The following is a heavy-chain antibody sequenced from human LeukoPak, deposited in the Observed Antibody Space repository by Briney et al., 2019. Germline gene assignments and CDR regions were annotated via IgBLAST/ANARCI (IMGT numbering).Heavy chain of an antibody. CDR2: IKSKIDGVTI. J-gene: IGHJ4*02. CDR3: TTRRQDGW. D-gene: IGHD2-15*01. Sequence: GGSLRLSCVVSGFTFSDAWMSWVRQAPGKGLEWVGRIKSKIDGVTIDYAAPVKGRFTISRDDSRNTLYLQMNSLKNEDTAVYYCTTRRQDGWWGQGTLVTVSS. CDR1: GFTFSDAW. V-gene: IGHV3-15*01.